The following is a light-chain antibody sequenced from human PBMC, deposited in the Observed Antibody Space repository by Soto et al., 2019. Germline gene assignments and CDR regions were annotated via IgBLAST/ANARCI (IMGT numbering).Light chain of an antibody. J-gene: IGKJ1*01. CDR2: GSS. CDR1: QSVSSSY. Sequence: EIVLTHSPGTLSLSPGERATLSCRARQSVSSSYLAWYQQKPGQAPRLLIYGSSSRSTGIPDRLSGSGSGTDFTLTISRLKPEEFAVYHCQQYGSSPRTFGQGTKVEIK. V-gene: IGKV3-20*01. CDR3: QQYGSSPRT.